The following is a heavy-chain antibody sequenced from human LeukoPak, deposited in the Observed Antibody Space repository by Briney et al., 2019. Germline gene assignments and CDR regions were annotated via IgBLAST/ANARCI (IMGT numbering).Heavy chain of an antibody. CDR3: TTRLKYYDYVWGSYRYPDY. CDR1: GFTFSSYA. V-gene: IGHV3-15*01. CDR2: IKSKTDGGTT. J-gene: IGHJ4*02. D-gene: IGHD3-16*02. Sequence: GGSLRLSCAASGFTFSSYAMSWVRQAPGKGLEWVGRIKSKTDGGTTDYAAPVKGRFTISRDDSKNTLYLQMNSLKTEDTAVYYCTTRLKYYDYVWGSYRYPDYWGQGTLVTVSS.